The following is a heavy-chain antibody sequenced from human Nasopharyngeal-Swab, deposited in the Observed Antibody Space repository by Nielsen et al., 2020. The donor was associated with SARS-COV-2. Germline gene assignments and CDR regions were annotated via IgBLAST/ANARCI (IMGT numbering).Heavy chain of an antibody. CDR3: ARHYCSSTSCYGYYYMDV. Sequence: SETLSLTCSVSGVYISVYYWSWFRQPPGKGLEWIGYMHDSERKNVHPSLKSRVTMSVDTSKNQFSLKLSSVTAADTAVYYCARHYCSSTSCYGYYYMDVWGKGTTVTVSS. D-gene: IGHD2-2*01. V-gene: IGHV4-59*08. J-gene: IGHJ6*03. CDR1: GVYISVYY. CDR2: MHDSERK.